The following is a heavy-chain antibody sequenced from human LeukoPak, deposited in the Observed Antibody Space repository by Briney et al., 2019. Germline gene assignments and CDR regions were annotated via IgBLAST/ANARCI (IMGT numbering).Heavy chain of an antibody. Sequence: SQTLSLTCAIPGDSVSSNSAAWNWIRQSPSRGLEWLGRTYYRSKWYNDYAVSVKSRITINPDTSKNQFSLQLNPVTPEDAAVYYCARALSSPSNWFDPWGQGTLVTVSS. CDR3: ARALSSPSNWFDP. CDR1: GDSVSSNSAA. CDR2: TYYRSKWYN. V-gene: IGHV6-1*01. J-gene: IGHJ5*02.